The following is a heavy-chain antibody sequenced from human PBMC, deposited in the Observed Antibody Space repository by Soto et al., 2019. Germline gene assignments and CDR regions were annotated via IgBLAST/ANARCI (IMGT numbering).Heavy chain of an antibody. CDR3: ARNGR. D-gene: IGHD2-8*01. Sequence: EVQLVESGGGLVQPGGSLRLSCAASGFTFDTYWMSWVRQAPGKGLEWVANIKPDGSLTDYVDSVKGRFTISRDNAKNSLFLQMNSLRAEDTDVYYCARNGRWGHGTFVTVSS. CDR1: GFTFDTYW. J-gene: IGHJ4*03. V-gene: IGHV3-7*05. CDR2: IKPDGSLT.